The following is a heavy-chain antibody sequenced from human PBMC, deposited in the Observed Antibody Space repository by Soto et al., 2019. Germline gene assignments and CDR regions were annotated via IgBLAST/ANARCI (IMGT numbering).Heavy chain of an antibody. CDR3: ARSPQYMSGWNGGFDY. V-gene: IGHV4-59*01. Sequence: PSDTLSLTCTVSGISMNVYYLNWIRQSPGKGLEWIGYIFYNGVTNYNPSLSGRVTISEDSSKNQFSLKLSSVTAADTAVYYCARSPQYMSGWNGGFDYWGRGILVNVSS. J-gene: IGHJ4*02. CDR2: IFYNGVT. CDR1: GISMNVYY. D-gene: IGHD6-19*01.